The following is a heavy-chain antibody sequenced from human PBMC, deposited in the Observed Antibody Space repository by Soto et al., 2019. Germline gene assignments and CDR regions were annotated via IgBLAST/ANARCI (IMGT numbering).Heavy chain of an antibody. V-gene: IGHV1-18*01. CDR2: ISAYNGNT. D-gene: IGHD6-19*01. CDR3: ASDRGSGWYRAHNWFDP. J-gene: IGHJ5*02. CDR1: GYTFTSYG. Sequence: QVQLVQSGAEVKKPGASVKVSCKASGYTFTSYGISWVRQAPGQGLEWMGWISAYNGNTNYAQKLQGGATMTTDSSTSTAYMELRSLRSDDTAVYYCASDRGSGWYRAHNWFDPWVQGTLVTVSS.